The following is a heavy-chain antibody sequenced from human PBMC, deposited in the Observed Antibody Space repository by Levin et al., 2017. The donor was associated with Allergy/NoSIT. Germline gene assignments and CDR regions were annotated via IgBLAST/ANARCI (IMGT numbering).Heavy chain of an antibody. CDR1: GFTFSSYA. CDR2: ISYDGSNK. CDR3: ARDSTVTTPPAVGYFDY. D-gene: IGHD4-17*01. Sequence: GESLKISCAASGFTFSSYAMHWVRQAPGKGLEWVAVISYDGSNKYYADSVKGRFTISRDNSKNTLYLQMNSLRAEDTAVYYCARDSTVTTPPAVGYFDYWGQGTLVTVSS. V-gene: IGHV3-30-3*01. J-gene: IGHJ4*02.